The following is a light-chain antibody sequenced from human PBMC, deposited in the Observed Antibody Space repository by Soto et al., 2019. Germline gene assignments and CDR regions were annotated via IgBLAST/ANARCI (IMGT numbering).Light chain of an antibody. Sequence: QSVLTQPASVSGSPGQSITISCTGTNNDVASYNLVSWYQHHPGKAPKLMIYAVSKRPSGVSNRFSGSKSGNTASLTISGLQADDEAAYYCCSYATMTTLVFGGGTKVTVL. J-gene: IGLJ3*02. CDR3: CSYATMTTLV. CDR1: NNDVASYNL. V-gene: IGLV2-23*02. CDR2: AVS.